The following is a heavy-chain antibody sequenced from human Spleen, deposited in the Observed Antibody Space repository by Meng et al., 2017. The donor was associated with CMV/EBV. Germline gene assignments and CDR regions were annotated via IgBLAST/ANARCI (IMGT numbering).Heavy chain of an antibody. J-gene: IGHJ4*02. Sequence: ASVKVSCKASGYTFTAHYFHWVRQAPGQGLEWMGWIHPHRGDTNYAQQFQGRVTLTRDTSINTGYMELTRLTSDDTAVYYCARVVSGYYGADPESYFDYWGQGTLVTVSS. D-gene: IGHD3-22*01. CDR3: ARVVSGYYGADPESYFDY. CDR1: GYTFTAHY. CDR2: IHPHRGDT. V-gene: IGHV1-2*02.